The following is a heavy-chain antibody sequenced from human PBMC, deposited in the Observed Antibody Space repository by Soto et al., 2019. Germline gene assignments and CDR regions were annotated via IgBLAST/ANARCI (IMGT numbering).Heavy chain of an antibody. V-gene: IGHV4-59*01. CDR3: ARARLRDTGRGLDV. Sequence: QVQLQESGPGLVKPSETMSLTCTISGDSINNYFWNWVRHTPGKGLEWIGYISYSGSTSYNPSLQSRVTISSHTSKTHYSLKLSAVTAADTAVYSCARARLRDTGRGLDVWGHGTTVTVAS. D-gene: IGHD5-18*01. CDR1: GDSINNYF. J-gene: IGHJ6*02. CDR2: ISYSGST.